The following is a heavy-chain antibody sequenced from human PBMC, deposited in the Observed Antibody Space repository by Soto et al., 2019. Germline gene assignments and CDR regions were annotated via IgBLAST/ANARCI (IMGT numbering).Heavy chain of an antibody. V-gene: IGHV1-18*01. CDR1: GDTFSSYG. CDR2: ISGYNSIT. CDR3: ATAFGSTDY. D-gene: IGHD6-13*01. J-gene: IGHJ4*02. Sequence: QVQLVQSGAEVKKPGASVKVSCEASGDTFSSYGISWVRQAPGQGFEWMGWISGYNSITRYAQTFQGRVTRTTDTSTSTAYIELRALRSDDTAVYYCATAFGSTDYWGQGPLVTVSS.